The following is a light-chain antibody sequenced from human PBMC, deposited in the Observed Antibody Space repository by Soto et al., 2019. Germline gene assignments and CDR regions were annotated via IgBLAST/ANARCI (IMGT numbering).Light chain of an antibody. CDR1: QSVTNS. CDR3: QQYDDWPPRWT. Sequence: EIVMTQSPATLSVSPGERAALSCRASQSVTNSLAWYQQKPGQAPRLLIYEASTRATGIPARFSGSGSGTQFTLTISSLQSEDFAAYYCQQYDDWPPRWTFGQGTRVEI. J-gene: IGKJ1*01. V-gene: IGKV3-15*01. CDR2: EAS.